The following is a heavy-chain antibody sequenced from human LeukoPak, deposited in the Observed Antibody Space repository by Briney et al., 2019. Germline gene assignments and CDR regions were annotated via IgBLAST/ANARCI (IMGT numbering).Heavy chain of an antibody. V-gene: IGHV1-46*01. CDR1: GYTFTSYY. Sequence: GASVKASCKASGYTFTSYYMHWVRQAPGQGLEWMGIINPSGGSTSYAQKFQGRVTMARDTSTSTVYMELSSLRSEDTAVYYCARRGRRYYYDSSGYPFDYWGQGTLVTVSS. D-gene: IGHD3-22*01. CDR2: INPSGGST. J-gene: IGHJ4*02. CDR3: ARRGRRYYYDSSGYPFDY.